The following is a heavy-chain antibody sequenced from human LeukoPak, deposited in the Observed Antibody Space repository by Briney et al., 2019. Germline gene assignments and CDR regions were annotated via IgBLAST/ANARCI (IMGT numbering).Heavy chain of an antibody. CDR1: GFTFDNYA. D-gene: IGHD6-13*01. J-gene: IGHJ4*02. CDR2: ISWDSGNI. Sequence: PGGSLRLSCAASGFTFDNYALHWVRQAPGKGLEWVAGISWDSGNIGYADSVKGRFTISRDNAKNSLYLQMNSLRIEDTALYYCAKSLGSTMYYFGSWGQGTLVTVSS. V-gene: IGHV3-9*01. CDR3: AKSLGSTMYYFGS.